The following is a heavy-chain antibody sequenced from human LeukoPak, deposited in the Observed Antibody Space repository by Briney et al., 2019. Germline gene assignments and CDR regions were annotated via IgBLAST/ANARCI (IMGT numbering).Heavy chain of an antibody. CDR2: ITGSGDTT. CDR3: AKWGDYDILTGYYVSDF. CDR1: GFIFRNYA. Sequence: GGSLRLSCAASGFIFRNYAMSWVRQAPGRGLEWVSAITGSGDTTYYADSVKGRFTISRDNSKNTLYVEMNTLRAEDTAVYYCAKWGDYDILTGYYVSDFWGQGTLVTVSS. D-gene: IGHD3-9*01. J-gene: IGHJ4*02. V-gene: IGHV3-23*01.